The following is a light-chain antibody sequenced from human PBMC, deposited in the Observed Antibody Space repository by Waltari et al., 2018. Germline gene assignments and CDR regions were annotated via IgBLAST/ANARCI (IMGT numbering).Light chain of an antibody. J-gene: IGLJ2*01. V-gene: IGLV2-8*01. CDR2: EVN. Sequence: QSALTQPPSASGSPGQSVTISCTGTSSDVAAYKSVSWYQLRPGKPPKLLIFEVNNRPSWVPDRFSGSRSGNTASLTVSGLQADDEADYFCSSYAGRNTVIFGGGTKLTVL. CDR1: SSDVAAYKS. CDR3: SSYAGRNTVI.